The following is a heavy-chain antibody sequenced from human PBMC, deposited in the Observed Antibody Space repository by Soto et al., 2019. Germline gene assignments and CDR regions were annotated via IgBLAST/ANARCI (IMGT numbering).Heavy chain of an antibody. V-gene: IGHV5-51*01. CDR1: GYSFANYW. CDR2: IYPNNSDT. D-gene: IGHD3-9*01. J-gene: IGHJ5*02. CDR3: ARHVYYDILRKIS. Sequence: PGESLKISCKGSGYSFANYWIGWVRQMPGKGLEWMGIIYPNNSDTRYSPSFQGQVTISADKSISTAYLEWSSLKASETAMYYCARHVYYDILRKISWGQGPLVTVSS.